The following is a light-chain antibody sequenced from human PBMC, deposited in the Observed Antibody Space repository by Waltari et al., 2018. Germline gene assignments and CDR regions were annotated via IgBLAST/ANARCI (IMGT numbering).Light chain of an antibody. CDR3: QQYNNWPPGDT. Sequence: ETVMTQSPASLSVSPGERATLSCRASQTIRTNLAWYQHKPGQAPRLLIHGASTRAPGNPARFSGSGSGTEFTLTISSLQSEDSAVYYCQQYNNWPPGDTFGQGTRLEVK. CDR2: GAS. CDR1: QTIRTN. J-gene: IGKJ2*01. V-gene: IGKV3-15*01.